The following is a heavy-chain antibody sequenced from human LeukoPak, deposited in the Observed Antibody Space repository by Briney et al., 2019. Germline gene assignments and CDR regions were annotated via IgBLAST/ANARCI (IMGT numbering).Heavy chain of an antibody. J-gene: IGHJ3*02. V-gene: IGHV4-4*07. CDR2: IYTSETT. Sequence: SETLSLTCTVSGGSISSYYWSWIRQPAGKGQEWIGRIYTSETTNYNPSLKSRVTMSVDTSKNQFSLKLSSVTAADTAVYYCARALLPYYDILTGYYKHPIDAFDIWGQGTMVTVSS. CDR1: GGSISSYY. D-gene: IGHD3-9*01. CDR3: ARALLPYYDILTGYYKHPIDAFDI.